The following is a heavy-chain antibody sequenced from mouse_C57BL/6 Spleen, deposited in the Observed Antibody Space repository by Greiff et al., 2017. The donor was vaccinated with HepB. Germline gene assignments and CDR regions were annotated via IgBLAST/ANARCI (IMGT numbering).Heavy chain of an antibody. V-gene: IGHV1-5*01. CDR2: IYPGNSDT. CDR1: GYTFTSYW. Sequence: VQLQQSGTVLARPGASVKMSCKTSGYTFTSYWMHWVKQRPGQGLEWIGAIYPGNSDTSYNQKFKGKAKLTAVTSASTAYMELSSLTNEDSAVYYCTITTVVQGAMDYWGQGTSVTVSS. J-gene: IGHJ4*01. CDR3: TITTVVQGAMDY. D-gene: IGHD1-1*01.